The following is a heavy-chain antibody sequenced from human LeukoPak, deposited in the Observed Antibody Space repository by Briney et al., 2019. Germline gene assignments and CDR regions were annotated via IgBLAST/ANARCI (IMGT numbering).Heavy chain of an antibody. CDR2: VSAYNGNT. V-gene: IGHV1-18*04. CDR3: ARDGPSYYYGSGSRSGDY. Sequence: GASVKVSCKASGYTFTSYGISWVRQAPGQGLEWMGWVSAYNGNTNYAQKLQGGVTMTTDTSTSTAYMELRSLRSDDTAVYYCARDGPSYYYGSGSRSGDYWGQGTLVTVSS. J-gene: IGHJ4*02. CDR1: GYTFTSYG. D-gene: IGHD3-10*01.